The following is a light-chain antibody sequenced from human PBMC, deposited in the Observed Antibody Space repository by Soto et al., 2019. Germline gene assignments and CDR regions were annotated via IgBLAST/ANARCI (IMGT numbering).Light chain of an antibody. CDR2: GAS. CDR3: QQYGSSET. Sequence: EKVVTLAPGPLSLTTGERATLSCRAGQSVSSSYLAWYQQKPGQAPRLLIYGASSRATGIPDRFSGSGSGKDFTLTISRLEPEDFAVYYCQQYGSSETFGQGTKV. CDR1: QSVSSSY. V-gene: IGKV3-20*01. J-gene: IGKJ1*01.